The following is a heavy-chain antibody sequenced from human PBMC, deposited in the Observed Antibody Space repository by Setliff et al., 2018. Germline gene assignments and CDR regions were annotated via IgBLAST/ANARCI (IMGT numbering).Heavy chain of an antibody. V-gene: IGHV1-69*05. Sequence: SVKVSCKTSGYMFTTYGISWVRQDPGQGLEWMGGTIPIFGSTNYAQKFQDRVTIITDESTSTAYMELRSLRTEDTAVYYCAREGVDTRSSTDYRYYMDVWGKGTTVTVSS. D-gene: IGHD5-18*01. CDR3: AREGVDTRSSTDYRYYMDV. J-gene: IGHJ6*03. CDR2: TIPIFGST. CDR1: GYMFTTYG.